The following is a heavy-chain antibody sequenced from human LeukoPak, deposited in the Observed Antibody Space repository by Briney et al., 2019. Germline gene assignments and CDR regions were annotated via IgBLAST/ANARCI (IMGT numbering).Heavy chain of an antibody. CDR2: ISSSSSYI. CDR3: ARPHYGSGRYVWAIDY. D-gene: IGHD3-10*01. J-gene: IGHJ4*02. Sequence: GGSLRLSCAASGFTFSSYSMNWVRQAPGKGLEWVSSISSSSSYIYYADSVKGRFTISRDNAKNSLYLQMNSLRAEDTAVYYCARPHYGSGRYVWAIDYWGQGTLVTVSS. CDR1: GFTFSSYS. V-gene: IGHV3-21*01.